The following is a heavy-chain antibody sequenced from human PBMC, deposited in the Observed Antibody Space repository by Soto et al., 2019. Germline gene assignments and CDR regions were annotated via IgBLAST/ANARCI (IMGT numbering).Heavy chain of an antibody. J-gene: IGHJ4*02. V-gene: IGHV4-59*01. CDR3: ARASGYGGNFDY. CDR2: IYYIGST. Sequence: QVQLQESGPGLVKPSETLSLTCIVSGGSISGYYWSWIRQPPGKGLQWIGYIYYIGSTNYNPSLKRRXIISIXXSKNQLSLTLSSVTAADTAVYYCARASGYGGNFDYWGQGTLVTVSS. CDR1: GGSISGYY. D-gene: IGHD5-12*01.